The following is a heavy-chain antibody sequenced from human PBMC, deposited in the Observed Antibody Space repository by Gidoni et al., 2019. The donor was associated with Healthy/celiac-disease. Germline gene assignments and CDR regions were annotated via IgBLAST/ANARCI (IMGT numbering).Heavy chain of an antibody. CDR1: GYSFTSYW. D-gene: IGHD3-3*01. CDR2: IYPGDSDT. Sequence: EVQLVQSGAEVKKPGESLKISCKGSGYSFTSYWIGWVRQMPGKGLEWMGIIYPGDSDTRYSPSFQGQVTISADKSISTAYLQWSSLKASDTAMYYCARPHYDFWSGRHSYYFDYWGQGTLVTVSS. V-gene: IGHV5-51*03. CDR3: ARPHYDFWSGRHSYYFDY. J-gene: IGHJ4*02.